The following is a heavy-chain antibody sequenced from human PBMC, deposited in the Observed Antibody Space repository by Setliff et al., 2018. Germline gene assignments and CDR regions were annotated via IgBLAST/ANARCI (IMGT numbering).Heavy chain of an antibody. CDR2: MST. CDR1: GYTFSNYG. V-gene: IGHV1-18*01. Sequence: GASVKVSCKASGYTFSNYGINWVRQAPGQGLEWMGWMSTYAQKFQGRVTMTTDTPTSTAYMELSGLNSDDTAVYYCARTYTTGSQMDYWGQGTLVTVSS. J-gene: IGHJ4*02. D-gene: IGHD6-19*01. CDR3: ARTYTTGSQMDY.